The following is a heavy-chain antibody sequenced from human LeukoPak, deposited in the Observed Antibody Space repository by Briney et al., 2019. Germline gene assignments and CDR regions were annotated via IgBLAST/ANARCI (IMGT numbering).Heavy chain of an antibody. J-gene: IGHJ4*02. CDR3: ATIKVGVVDY. CDR1: GYIFSAYY. V-gene: IGHV1-2*02. CDR2: INVNSGGT. Sequence: ASVKVSCKASGYIFSAYYMHWVRQAPGQGLEWMGWINVNSGGTNYAPKFQGRVTMTRDTSISTAYMELSRLRSDDTAIYYCATIKVGVVDYWGQGTLVTVSS. D-gene: IGHD3-10*01.